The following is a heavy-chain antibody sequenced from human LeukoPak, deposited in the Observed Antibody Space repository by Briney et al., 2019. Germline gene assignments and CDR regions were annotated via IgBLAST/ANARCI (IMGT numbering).Heavy chain of an antibody. CDR3: VRVRGYWLVRGYLDY. CDR1: GGSMSSSSYY. D-gene: IGHD6-19*01. V-gene: IGHV4-39*02. CDR2: IYYSGAN. Sequence: PSETLSLTCTVCGGSMSSSSYYWGWIRQSPGKGLEWIGSIYYSGANHYNPSLKSRVTMSVDTSKNQFSVKLTSVTATDTAVYYCVRVRGYWLVRGYLDYWGQGTQVTVSS. J-gene: IGHJ4*02.